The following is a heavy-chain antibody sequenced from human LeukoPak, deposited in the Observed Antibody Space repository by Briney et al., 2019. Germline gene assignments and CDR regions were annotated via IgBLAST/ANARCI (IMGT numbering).Heavy chain of an antibody. CDR2: IYIGGST. V-gene: IGHV3-66*01. J-gene: IGHJ3*02. CDR1: GFTVSSSY. CDR3: ASTAGDGAFDI. D-gene: IGHD3-10*01. Sequence: GGSLRLSCAASGFTVSSSYMSGVRQAPGKGLEWVSVIYIGGSTYYADSVKRRFTISRDNSKNTLYLQMNSLRAEDTAVYYCASTAGDGAFDIWGQGTMVTVSS.